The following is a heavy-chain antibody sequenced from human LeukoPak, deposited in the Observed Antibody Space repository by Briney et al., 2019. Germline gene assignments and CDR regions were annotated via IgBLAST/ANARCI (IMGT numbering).Heavy chain of an antibody. CDR3: ARERIAAANNWFDP. J-gene: IGHJ5*02. D-gene: IGHD6-13*01. V-gene: IGHV4-39*02. Sequence: SETLSLTCTVSGGSISSSGYYWGWIRQPPGKGLEWIGSIFYSGSTYYNPSLKSRVTISVDTSKNQFSLRLSSVTAADTAVYYCARERIAAANNWFDPWGQGTLVTVSS. CDR1: GGSISSSGYY. CDR2: IFYSGST.